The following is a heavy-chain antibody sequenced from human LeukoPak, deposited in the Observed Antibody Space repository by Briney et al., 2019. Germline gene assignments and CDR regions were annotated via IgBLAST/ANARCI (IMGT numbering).Heavy chain of an antibody. Sequence: GRSLRLSCAASGLTFDDYAMHWVRQAPGKGLEWVSGISGNSGSIGYADSVKGRFTISRDNAKNSLYLQMNSLRAEDTALYYCAKDRSYGSGSYAFDYWGQGTLVTVSS. D-gene: IGHD3-10*01. V-gene: IGHV3-9*01. CDR3: AKDRSYGSGSYAFDY. CDR2: ISGNSGSI. CDR1: GLTFDDYA. J-gene: IGHJ4*02.